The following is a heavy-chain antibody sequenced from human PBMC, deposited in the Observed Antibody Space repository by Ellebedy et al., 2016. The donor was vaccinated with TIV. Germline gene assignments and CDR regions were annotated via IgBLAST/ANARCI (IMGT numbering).Heavy chain of an antibody. J-gene: IGHJ5*02. CDR1: GFTFSHSA. D-gene: IGHD5-12*01. Sequence: GESLKISXAGSGFTFSHSAMAWVRQAPGKGLEWVALISAGGGHLHYPDSVKGRFTVSRDDSENTVYLHMDSLRAEDTALYYCAKVALGYSGWDWFDPWGQGTLVSVSA. CDR2: ISAGGGHL. CDR3: AKVALGYSGWDWFDP. V-gene: IGHV3-23*01.